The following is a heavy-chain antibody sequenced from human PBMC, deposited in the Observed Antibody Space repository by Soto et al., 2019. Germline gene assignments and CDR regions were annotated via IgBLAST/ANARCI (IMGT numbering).Heavy chain of an antibody. Sequence: ASVKVSCKASGYTFTSYDVNWVRQATGQGLEWMGWMNPNSGNTGYAQKFQGRVTMTRNTSISTAYMELSSLRSEDTAVYYCARPLLRCGLNYDFWSGYYTGMAFDPWGQGTLVTVSS. J-gene: IGHJ5*02. D-gene: IGHD3-3*01. CDR2: MNPNSGNT. CDR1: GYTFTSYD. V-gene: IGHV1-8*01. CDR3: ARPLLRCGLNYDFWSGYYTGMAFDP.